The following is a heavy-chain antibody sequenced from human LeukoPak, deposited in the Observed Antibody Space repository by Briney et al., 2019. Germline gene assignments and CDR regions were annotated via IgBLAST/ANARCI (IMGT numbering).Heavy chain of an antibody. CDR1: GGSISSYY. Sequence: SETLSLTCTVSGGSISSYYWSWIRQPAGKGLEWIGRIQTSGITNYNPSLKSRVTMSVDMSKNQFSQKLSSVTAADTAVYYCARDTYYYDSSGLTTIDYWGQGTLVTVSS. D-gene: IGHD3-22*01. J-gene: IGHJ4*02. V-gene: IGHV4-4*07. CDR3: ARDTYYYDSSGLTTIDY. CDR2: IQTSGIT.